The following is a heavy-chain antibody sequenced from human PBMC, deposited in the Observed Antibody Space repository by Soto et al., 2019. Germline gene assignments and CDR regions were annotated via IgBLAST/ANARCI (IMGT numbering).Heavy chain of an antibody. Sequence: PGEPLKISWRCSGYRFTSYLIVLVRQMPGKGLEWMGIIYPGDSDTRYSPSFQGQVTISADKSISTAYLQWSSLKASDTAMYYCARQGSSSLYYYGMDVWGQGTTATDS. CDR1: GYRFTSYL. V-gene: IGHV5-51*01. CDR3: ARQGSSSLYYYGMDV. CDR2: IYPGDSDT. D-gene: IGHD6-13*01. J-gene: IGHJ6*01.